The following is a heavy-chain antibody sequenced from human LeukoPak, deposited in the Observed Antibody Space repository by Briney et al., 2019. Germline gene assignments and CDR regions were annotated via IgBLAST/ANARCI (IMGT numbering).Heavy chain of an antibody. D-gene: IGHD6-13*01. CDR1: GGSISSYY. CDR3: ARGGYSSSWDDYYYYYMDV. J-gene: IGHJ6*03. CDR2: IYYSGST. V-gene: IGHV4-59*01. Sequence: SETLSLTCTVSGGSISSYYWSWIRQPPGKGLEWIGYIYYSGSTNYNPSLKSRVTISVDTSKNQFSLKLSSVTAADTAVYYCARGGYSSSWDDYYYYYMDVWGKGTTVTVSS.